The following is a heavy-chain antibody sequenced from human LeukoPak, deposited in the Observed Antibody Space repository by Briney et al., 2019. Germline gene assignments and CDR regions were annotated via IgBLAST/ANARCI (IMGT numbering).Heavy chain of an antibody. CDR2: IYHSGST. D-gene: IGHD1-14*01. Sequence: SETLSLTCTVSGYSISSGYYWGWIRQPPGKGLEWIGSIYHSGSTYYNPSLKSRVTISVDTSKNQFSLKLSSVTAADTAVYYCARGTPLYYYYMDVWAKGPRSPSP. CDR3: ARGTPLYYYYMDV. V-gene: IGHV4-38-2*02. J-gene: IGHJ6*03. CDR1: GYSISSGYY.